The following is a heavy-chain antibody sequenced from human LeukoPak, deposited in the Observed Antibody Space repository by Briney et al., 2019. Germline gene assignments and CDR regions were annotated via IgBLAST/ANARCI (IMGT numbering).Heavy chain of an antibody. D-gene: IGHD6-13*01. CDR1: GGSISSSSYY. V-gene: IGHV4-39*07. J-gene: IGHJ4*02. CDR3: ASDIAAAGPSFFDY. CDR2: IYYSGST. Sequence: PSEALSLTCTVSGGSISSSSYYWGWIRQPPGKGLEWIGSIYYSGSTYYNPSLKSRVTISVDASKNQFSLKLSSVTAADTAVYYCASDIAAAGPSFFDYWGQGTLVTVSS.